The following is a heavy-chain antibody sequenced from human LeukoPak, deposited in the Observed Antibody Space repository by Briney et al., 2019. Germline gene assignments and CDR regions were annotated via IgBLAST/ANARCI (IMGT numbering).Heavy chain of an antibody. CDR2: INSDGSWT. Sequence: GGSLRLSCAASGNYWMHWVRQAPGKGLVWVSHINSDGSWTSYADSVKGRFIISRDNSKNTLYLQMNSLRAEDTAVYYCARDQRGRTGSIMMAVLITGFDYWGQGTLVTVSS. V-gene: IGHV3-74*01. CDR3: ARDQRGRTGSIMMAVLITGFDY. CDR1: GNYW. D-gene: IGHD3-22*01. J-gene: IGHJ4*02.